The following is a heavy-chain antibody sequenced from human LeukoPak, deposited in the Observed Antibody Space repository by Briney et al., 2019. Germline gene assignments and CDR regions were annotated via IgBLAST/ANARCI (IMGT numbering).Heavy chain of an antibody. CDR2: ISSSSSYI. V-gene: IGHV3-21*01. J-gene: IGHJ6*01. D-gene: IGHD3-22*01. CDR1: EFTFSSYS. CDR3: ARARFYYYDSSGYYYYYGMDV. Sequence: PGGSLRLSCAASEFTFSSYSMKWVRQAPGKGLEWVSSISSSSSYIYYADSVKGRFTISRDNANNSLYLQMNSLRAEDTAVYYCARARFYYYDSSGYYYYYGMDVWGQGTTVTVSS.